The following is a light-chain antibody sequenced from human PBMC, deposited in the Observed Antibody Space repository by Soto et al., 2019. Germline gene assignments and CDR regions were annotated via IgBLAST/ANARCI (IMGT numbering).Light chain of an antibody. CDR3: RPRRSLWK. J-gene: IGKJ1*01. CDR2: DAS. CDR1: QSVSSSY. V-gene: IGKV3D-20*02. Sequence: QTARTRAVSGRGIATLACRASQSVSSSYLAWYQQKPGQAPRLLIYDASNRPTGIPARFSGSGSGTDLTVMRCRLECEAFVVYYCRPRRSLWKLGEGTKVDI.